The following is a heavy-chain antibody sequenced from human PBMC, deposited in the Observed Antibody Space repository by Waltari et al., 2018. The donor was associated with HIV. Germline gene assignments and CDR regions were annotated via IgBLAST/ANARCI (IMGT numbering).Heavy chain of an antibody. V-gene: IGHV3-30*02. D-gene: IGHD4-4*01. J-gene: IGHJ6*02. CDR1: GFTFTGYD. CDR2: MRYDGTNK. CDR3: AKEGATLTTSAYFYYYGMDV. Sequence: QVQLVESGGGVVQPGGSLRLSCAASGFTFTGYDIPWVRQAPGKGLELVAFMRYDGTNKYYADSVKGRFTISRDNSKNSLYLQMNSLRAEDTALYYCAKEGATLTTSAYFYYYGMDVWGQGTTVTVSS.